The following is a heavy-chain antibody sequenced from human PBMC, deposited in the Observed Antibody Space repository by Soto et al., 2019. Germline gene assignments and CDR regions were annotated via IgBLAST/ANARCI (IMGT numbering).Heavy chain of an antibody. CDR3: ARAPVVPAAPFDS. CDR2: IKQDGSEK. CDR1: GFTFSSYW. J-gene: IGHJ4*02. Sequence: EVQLVESGGGLVQPGGSLRLSCAASGFTFSSYWMSWVRQAPGKGLEWVANIKQDGSEKYYVDSVKGRFTISRDNAKNSLYLQMNSLRAEDTAVYYCARAPVVPAAPFDSWGQGTLVTVSS. D-gene: IGHD2-2*01. V-gene: IGHV3-7*01.